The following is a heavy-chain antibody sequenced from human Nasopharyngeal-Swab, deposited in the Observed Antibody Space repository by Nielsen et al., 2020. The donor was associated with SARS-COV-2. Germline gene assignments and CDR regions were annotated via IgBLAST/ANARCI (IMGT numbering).Heavy chain of an antibody. Sequence: GGSLRLSCAASGFTFSSYWMSWVRQAPGKGLEWVANIKQDGSEKYYVDSVKGRFTISRDNAKNSLYLQMNSLRAEGTAVYYCARHYDYVWGSYRPFDYWGQGTLVTVSS. CDR2: IKQDGSEK. J-gene: IGHJ4*02. CDR1: GFTFSSYW. D-gene: IGHD3-16*02. V-gene: IGHV3-7*01. CDR3: ARHYDYVWGSYRPFDY.